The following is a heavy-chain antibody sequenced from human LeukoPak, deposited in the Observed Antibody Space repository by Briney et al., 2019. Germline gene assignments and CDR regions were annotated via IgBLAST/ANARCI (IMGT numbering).Heavy chain of an antibody. V-gene: IGHV3-13*01. CDR2: IGNGGYT. Sequence: PGGSLTLSCAASGFIFRNFDMHWVRQAPGKGLEWVSGIGNGGYTHYPGAVKGRFTISRENAKSSLYLHMNSLGAGDTAVYYCARAGPDGSSWFSLDWWGQGTLVTVSS. CDR3: ARAGPDGSSWFSLDW. J-gene: IGHJ4*02. CDR1: GFIFRNFD. D-gene: IGHD6-13*01.